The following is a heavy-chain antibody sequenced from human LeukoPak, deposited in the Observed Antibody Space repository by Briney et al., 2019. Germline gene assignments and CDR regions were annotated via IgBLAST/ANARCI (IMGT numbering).Heavy chain of an antibody. J-gene: IGHJ4*02. D-gene: IGHD1-26*01. CDR2: IYYSGST. CDR1: GGSISSSSHY. V-gene: IGHV4-39*07. CDR3: ARVRWDSGDY. Sequence: SETLSLTCTVSGGSISSSSHYWGWIRQPPGKGLEWIGSIYYSGSTYYNPSLKSRVTISVDTSKNQFSLKLSSVTAADTAVYYCARVRWDSGDYWGQGTLVTVSS.